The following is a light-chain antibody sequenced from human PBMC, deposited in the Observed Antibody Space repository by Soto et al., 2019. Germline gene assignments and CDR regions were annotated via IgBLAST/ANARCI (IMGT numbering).Light chain of an antibody. V-gene: IGKV1-5*03. CDR2: KAS. Sequence: DIQMTQSPSTLSASVGDRVTITCRASQSISSWSAWYQQKPGKAPKLLIYKASSLESGVPSRFSGSGSGTEFTLTISSLQPDDFATYYCQQYNSYWAFGQGTKWIS. CDR3: QQYNSYWA. J-gene: IGKJ1*01. CDR1: QSISSW.